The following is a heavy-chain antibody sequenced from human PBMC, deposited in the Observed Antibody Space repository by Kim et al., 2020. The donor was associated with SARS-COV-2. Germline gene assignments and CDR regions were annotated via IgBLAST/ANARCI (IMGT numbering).Heavy chain of an antibody. CDR3: ARQKRITMIVVVEDAFDI. Sequence: KSRATITVDTSKNQFSLKLSSVTAADTAVYYCARQKRITMIVVVEDAFDIWGQGTMVTVSS. D-gene: IGHD3-22*01. V-gene: IGHV4-34*04. J-gene: IGHJ3*02.